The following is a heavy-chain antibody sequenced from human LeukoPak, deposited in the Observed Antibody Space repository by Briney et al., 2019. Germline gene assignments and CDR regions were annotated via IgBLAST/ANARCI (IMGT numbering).Heavy chain of an antibody. J-gene: IGHJ4*02. Sequence: ASVKVSCKASGYTFTGNDMHWVRQAPGQGLEWMGWINPNSGGTNYAQKFQGRVTMTRDTSISTAYMELSRLRSDDTAVYYCAGRADYGDDFDYWGQGTLVTVSS. CDR3: AGRADYGDDFDY. CDR2: INPNSGGT. D-gene: IGHD4-17*01. V-gene: IGHV1-2*02. CDR1: GYTFTGND.